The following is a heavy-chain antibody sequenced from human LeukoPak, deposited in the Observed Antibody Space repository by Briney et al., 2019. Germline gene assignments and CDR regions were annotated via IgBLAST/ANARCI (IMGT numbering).Heavy chain of an antibody. CDR2: ISSSSSYI. CDR3: ARHYYYDSSGYYFVSALDY. CDR1: GFTFSSYS. V-gene: IGHV3-21*01. Sequence: GGSLGLSCAASGFTFSSYSMNWVRQAPGKGLEWVSSISSSSSYIYYADSVKGRFTISRDNAKNSLYLQMNSLRAEDTAVYYCARHYYYDSSGYYFVSALDYWGQGTLVTVSS. J-gene: IGHJ4*02. D-gene: IGHD3-22*01.